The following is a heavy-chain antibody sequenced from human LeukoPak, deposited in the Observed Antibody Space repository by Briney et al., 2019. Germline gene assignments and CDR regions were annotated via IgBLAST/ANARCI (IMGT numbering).Heavy chain of an antibody. Sequence: SETLSLTCAVYGGSFSGYYWSWIRQPPGKGLEWIGEINHSGSTNYSPSLKSRVTISVDTSKNQFSLKLSSVTAADTAVYYCARDSNYYDSSGYLLDWGQGTLVTVSS. CDR3: ARDSNYYDSSGYLLD. J-gene: IGHJ4*02. CDR1: GGSFSGYY. D-gene: IGHD3-22*01. V-gene: IGHV4-34*01. CDR2: INHSGST.